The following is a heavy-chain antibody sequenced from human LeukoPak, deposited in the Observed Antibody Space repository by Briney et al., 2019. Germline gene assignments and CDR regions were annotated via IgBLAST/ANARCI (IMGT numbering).Heavy chain of an antibody. J-gene: IGHJ5*02. Sequence: PTGGSLRLSCAASGFTFDDYTMPWVRQAPGKGLKWVSLISWDGGSTYYADSVKGRFTISRDNSKNSLYLQMNSLRTEDTALYYCAKGMRESAGWFDPWGQGTLVTVSS. CDR2: ISWDGGST. V-gene: IGHV3-43*01. CDR1: GFTFDDYT. D-gene: IGHD6-19*01. CDR3: AKGMRESAGWFDP.